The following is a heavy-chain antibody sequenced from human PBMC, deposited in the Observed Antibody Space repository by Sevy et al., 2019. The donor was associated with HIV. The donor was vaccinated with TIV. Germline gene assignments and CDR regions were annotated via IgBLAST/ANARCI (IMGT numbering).Heavy chain of an antibody. V-gene: IGHV1-18*01. CDR3: ARAFCSGGRCYTLAY. CDR2: ISPHNGDT. J-gene: IGHJ4*02. CDR1: GYTFSTYR. Sequence: ASVKVSCKVSGYTFSTYRITWVRQAPGQGLEWMGWISPHNGDTNYARKLQGKVSMTTDTSTTTAYMELRGLTSDDTVLYYCARAFCSGGRCYTLAYWGQGTLVTVSS. D-gene: IGHD2-15*01.